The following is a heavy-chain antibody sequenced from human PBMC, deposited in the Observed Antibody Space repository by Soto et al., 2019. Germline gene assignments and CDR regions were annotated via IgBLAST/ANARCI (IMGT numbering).Heavy chain of an antibody. Sequence: PGESLKISCAASGFTFSSYAMSWVRQAPGKGLAWVSAISGSGGSTYYAGPVKGRFTISRDNSKNTLYLKMNSLRAEDTAVYYCAKEDGGSYYGVLVDYWGQGTLVTVSS. V-gene: IGHV3-23*01. CDR3: AKEDGGSYYGVLVDY. CDR1: GFTFSSYA. J-gene: IGHJ4*02. CDR2: ISGSGGST. D-gene: IGHD1-26*01.